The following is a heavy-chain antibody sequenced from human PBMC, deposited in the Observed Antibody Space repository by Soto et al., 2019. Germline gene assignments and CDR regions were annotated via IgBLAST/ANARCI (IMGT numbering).Heavy chain of an antibody. D-gene: IGHD3-10*01. CDR2: IYHGGTS. Sequence: QVRLQESGPGLVKPSGTLSLTCAVFGVSISSSDWWSWVRQPPGKGLEWIGEIYHGGTSYSNPSLKSRVTMSVDKSRNQFSLKLTSVTAADTAVYYCARLDGSGSYRGLDYWGQGTLVTVSS. V-gene: IGHV4-4*02. CDR3: ARLDGSGSYRGLDY. J-gene: IGHJ4*02. CDR1: GVSISSSDW.